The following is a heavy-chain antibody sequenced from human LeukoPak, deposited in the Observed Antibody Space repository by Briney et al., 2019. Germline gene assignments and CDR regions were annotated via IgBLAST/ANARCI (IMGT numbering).Heavy chain of an antibody. V-gene: IGHV3-53*04. CDR3: ARAPVVVSGYGIDDYYYYGMDV. J-gene: IGHJ6*02. D-gene: IGHD5-12*01. CDR1: GFTVSSNY. CDR2: IYSGGST. Sequence: GGSLRLSCAASGFTVSSNYMSWVRQAPGKGLERVSVIYSGGSTYYADSVKGRFTISRHNSKNTLYLQMNSLRAEDTAVYYCARAPVVVSGYGIDDYYYYGMDVWGQGTTVTVSS.